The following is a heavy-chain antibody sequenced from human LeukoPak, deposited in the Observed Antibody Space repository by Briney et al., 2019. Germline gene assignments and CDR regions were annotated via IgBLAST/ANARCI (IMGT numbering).Heavy chain of an antibody. V-gene: IGHV1-18*01. CDR1: GYTFTSYG. CDR3: ARDADQGDIVVVVADKGETLDDY. Sequence: GASVKVSCKASGYTFTSYGISWVRQAPGQGLEWMGWISAYNGNTNYAQKLQGRVTMTTDTSTSTAYMELRSLRSDDTAVYYCARDADQGDIVVVVADKGETLDDYWGQGTLVTVSS. J-gene: IGHJ4*02. CDR2: ISAYNGNT. D-gene: IGHD2-15*01.